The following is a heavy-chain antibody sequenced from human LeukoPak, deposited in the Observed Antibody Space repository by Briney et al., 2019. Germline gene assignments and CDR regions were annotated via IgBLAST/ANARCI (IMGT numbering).Heavy chain of an antibody. J-gene: IGHJ4*02. Sequence: GGSLRLSCAASGFTFSSSAMSWVRQVPGKGLEWVSGISASGGSTYYADSVRGRFTISRDNSKNTLYVQMNSLRDEDTAVYHCAKDQRWESPHYLDSWGQGTLVTVSS. CDR1: GFTFSSSA. D-gene: IGHD1-26*01. CDR3: AKDQRWESPHYLDS. V-gene: IGHV3-23*01. CDR2: ISASGGST.